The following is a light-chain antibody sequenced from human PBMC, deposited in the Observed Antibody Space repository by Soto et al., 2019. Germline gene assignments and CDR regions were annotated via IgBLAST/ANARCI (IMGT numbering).Light chain of an antibody. V-gene: IGLV3-21*02. CDR2: DDY. J-gene: IGLJ3*02. CDR1: NIGTKS. CDR3: QVWDNPSAHVV. Sequence: SYELTQPPSVSVAPGQTARITCGGNNIGTKSVHWYQQKPGQAPVLVVYDDYDRPSWIPERFSGSNSGNTATLTISTVEAGDEADYYCQVWDNPSAHVVFGGGTKVTVL.